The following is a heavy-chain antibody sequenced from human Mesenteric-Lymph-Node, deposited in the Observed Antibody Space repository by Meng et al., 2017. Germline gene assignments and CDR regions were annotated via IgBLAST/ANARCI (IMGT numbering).Heavy chain of an antibody. CDR2: INHSGST. CDR3: ASYGPCFGNNCPLSSFDH. V-gene: IGHV4-34*01. Sequence: QVQLQQWGAGLLKPSATLSLTCAVYGGSFSGYYWSWIRQPPGKGLEWIGEINHSGSTNYNPSLKSRVTISVDTSKNQFSLKLSSVTAADTAVYYCASYGPCFGNNCPLSSFDHWGQGTLVTVSS. J-gene: IGHJ4*02. CDR1: GGSFSGYY. D-gene: IGHD1-20*01.